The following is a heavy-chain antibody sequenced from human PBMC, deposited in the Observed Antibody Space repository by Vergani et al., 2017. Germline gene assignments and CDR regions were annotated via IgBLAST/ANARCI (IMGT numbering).Heavy chain of an antibody. CDR1: GFTFSSYG. J-gene: IGHJ4*02. D-gene: IGHD1-1*01. Sequence: VQLLESGGGLVQPGGSLRLSCAASGFTFSSYGMHWVRQAPGKGLEWVAVISYDGSNKYYADSVKGRFTISSDNSKNTLYLQMNSLRAEDTAVYYCAKDVLGTTDYWGQGTLVTVSS. CDR2: ISYDGSNK. V-gene: IGHV3-30*18. CDR3: AKDVLGTTDY.